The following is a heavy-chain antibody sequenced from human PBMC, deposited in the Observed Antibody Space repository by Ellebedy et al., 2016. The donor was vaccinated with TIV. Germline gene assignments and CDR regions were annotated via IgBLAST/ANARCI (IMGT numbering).Heavy chain of an antibody. CDR1: GFTFSNYW. J-gene: IGHJ4*02. V-gene: IGHV3-48*01. Sequence: GESLKISCAASGFTFSNYWMNWVRQAPGKGLEWVSYISSTSRTIYYADSVKGRFTISRDSSRNTLFLQMSNLRVDDTAVYYCSTTQTGYSYGEFNYWGQGTLVTVSS. CDR3: STTQTGYSYGEFNY. D-gene: IGHD5-18*01. CDR2: ISSTSRTI.